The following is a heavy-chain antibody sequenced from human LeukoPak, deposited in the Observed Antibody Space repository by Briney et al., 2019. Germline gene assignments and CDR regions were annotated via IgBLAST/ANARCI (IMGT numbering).Heavy chain of an antibody. CDR1: GFTFSSYW. CDR3: ARDSGPLDS. D-gene: IGHD2-15*01. Sequence: PGGSLRLSCTTSGFTFSSYWMSRVRQAPGKGLEWVANINKDGSEKYYVDSMKGRFTISRDNAKNSLHLQMISLRGEDTAVYYCARDSGPLDSWGQGTLVTVSS. J-gene: IGHJ4*02. CDR2: INKDGSEK. V-gene: IGHV3-7*01.